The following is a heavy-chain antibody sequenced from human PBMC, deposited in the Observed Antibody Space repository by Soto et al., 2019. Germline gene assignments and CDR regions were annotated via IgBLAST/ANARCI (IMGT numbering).Heavy chain of an antibody. Sequence: SETLCLTCTVSGGSISSYYWSWIRQPPGKGLEWIGYIYYSGSTNYNPSLKSRVTISVDRSKNQFSRIVRSVTAADTAVYYCARATYRDYVGYFDPWGQGILDNVS. D-gene: IGHD4-17*01. CDR2: IYYSGST. J-gene: IGHJ5*02. CDR3: ARATYRDYVGYFDP. V-gene: IGHV4-59*12. CDR1: GGSISSYY.